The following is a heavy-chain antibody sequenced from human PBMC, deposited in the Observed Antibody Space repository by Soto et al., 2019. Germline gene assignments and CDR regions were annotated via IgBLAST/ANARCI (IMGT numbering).Heavy chain of an antibody. J-gene: IGHJ6*02. CDR3: ARDRIAGSKSYYGMDV. CDR2: IIPIFGTE. D-gene: IGHD6-13*01. V-gene: IGHV1-69*01. CDR1: GGTFSSYA. Sequence: QVQLVQSGAEVKKPGSSVRVSCKASGGTFSSYAISWVRQAPGQGLEWMGGIIPIFGTENYAQKFQGRVTINEDESTSTASMELSSMRAEDTAVYYCARDRIAGSKSYYGMDVWGQGTTVTVSS.